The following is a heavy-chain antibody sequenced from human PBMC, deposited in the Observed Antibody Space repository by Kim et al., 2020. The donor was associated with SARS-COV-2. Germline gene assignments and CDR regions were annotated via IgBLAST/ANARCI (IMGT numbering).Heavy chain of an antibody. CDR3: ARGGDGAFDL. V-gene: IGHV1-69*06. D-gene: IGHD3-16*01. CDR2: A. J-gene: IGHJ3*01. Sequence: ATSAQKFQGRVTITADKTTSTAYMELSRLRSEDTAVYYCARGGDGAFDLWGQGTLGTVSS.